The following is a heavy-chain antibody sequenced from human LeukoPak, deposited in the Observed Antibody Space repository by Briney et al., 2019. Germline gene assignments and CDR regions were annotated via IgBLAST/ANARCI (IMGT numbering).Heavy chain of an antibody. Sequence: GGSLRLSCAASGFTFDDYAMHWVRQAPGKGLEWVSGISWNSNSTGYADSVKGRFTISRDNAKNSLYLQMNSLRAEDTALYYCAKDTYSSSLMGFDYWGQGTLVTVSS. CDR1: GFTFDDYA. CDR2: ISWNSNST. J-gene: IGHJ4*02. V-gene: IGHV3-9*01. D-gene: IGHD6-6*01. CDR3: AKDTYSSSLMGFDY.